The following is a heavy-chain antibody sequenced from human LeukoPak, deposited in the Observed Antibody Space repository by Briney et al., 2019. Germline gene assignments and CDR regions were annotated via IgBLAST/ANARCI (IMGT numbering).Heavy chain of an antibody. Sequence: GRSLRLSCAASGFTFSSYAMHWVRQAPGKGLEWVAVISYDANNKFYADSVKGRFTISRDNSKNTLYLQMSSLRAEDTAVYYCARVRGSRYGTLDYWGQGTLVTVSS. CDR3: ARVRGSRYGTLDY. D-gene: IGHD5-18*01. CDR2: ISYDANNK. CDR1: GFTFSSYA. V-gene: IGHV3-30-3*01. J-gene: IGHJ4*02.